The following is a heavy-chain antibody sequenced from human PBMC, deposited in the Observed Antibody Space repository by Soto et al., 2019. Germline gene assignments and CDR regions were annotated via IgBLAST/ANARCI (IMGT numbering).Heavy chain of an antibody. D-gene: IGHD2-15*01. CDR1: GFTFSNYR. V-gene: IGHV3-74*01. CDR3: ARGDCVGGTCYSLAGSFYYYMDV. Sequence: EVQLVESGGGLVQPGGSLRLSCAASGFTFSNYRMYWVRQAPGEGLVWVSRINSDGSVSSYADSVKGRLTISRDNVKNTLYLQMDSLRAEDTAVYYCARGDCVGGTCYSLAGSFYYYMDVWGKGTTVTVFS. CDR2: INSDGSVS. J-gene: IGHJ6*03.